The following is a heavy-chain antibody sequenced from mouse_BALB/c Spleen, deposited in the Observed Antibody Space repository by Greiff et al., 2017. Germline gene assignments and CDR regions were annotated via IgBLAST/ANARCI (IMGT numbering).Heavy chain of an antibody. Sequence: VKLQESGAELVRPGASVTLSCKASGYTFTDYEMHWVKQTPVHGLEWIGAIDPETGGTAYNQKFKGKATLTADKSSSTAYMELRSLTSEDSAVYYGTRGGPDGGFAYWGQGTLVTVSA. D-gene: IGHD3-3*01. CDR1: GYTFTDYE. J-gene: IGHJ3*01. V-gene: IGHV1-15*01. CDR3: TRGGPDGGFAY. CDR2: IDPETGGT.